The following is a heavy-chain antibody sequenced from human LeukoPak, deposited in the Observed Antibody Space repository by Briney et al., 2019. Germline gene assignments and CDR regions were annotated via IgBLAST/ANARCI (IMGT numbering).Heavy chain of an antibody. CDR3: ARDRNYYGSGSYYPPLYYYYYGMDV. V-gene: IGHV4-34*01. CDR1: GGSFSGYY. CDR2: INHSGST. Sequence: SETLSLTCAVYGGSFSGYYWSWIRQLPGKGLEWIGEINHSGSTNYNPSLKSRVTISVDTSKNQFSLKLSSVTAADTAVYYCARDRNYYGSGSYYPPLYYYYYGMDVWGQGTTVTVSS. D-gene: IGHD3-10*01. J-gene: IGHJ6*02.